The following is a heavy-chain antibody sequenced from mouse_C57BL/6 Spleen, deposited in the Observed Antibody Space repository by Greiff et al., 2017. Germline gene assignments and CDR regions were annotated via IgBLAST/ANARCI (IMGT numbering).Heavy chain of an antibody. D-gene: IGHD1-1*01. Sequence: QVQLQQPGAELVMPGASVKLPCKASGYTFTSYWMHWVKQRPGQCLEWIGEIDPSDSYTSYNQKFKGKSTLTVDKSSSTAYMQLSSLTSEDSAVYYCARSDGSSYFDYWGQGTTLTVSS. J-gene: IGHJ2*01. CDR1: GYTFTSYW. V-gene: IGHV1-69*01. CDR2: IDPSDSYT. CDR3: ARSDGSSYFDY.